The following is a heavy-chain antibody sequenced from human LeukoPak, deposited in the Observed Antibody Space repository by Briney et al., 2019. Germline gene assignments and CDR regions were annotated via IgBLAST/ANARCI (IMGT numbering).Heavy chain of an antibody. D-gene: IGHD1-14*01. V-gene: IGHV1-2*02. CDR2: INPNSGGT. CDR3: ARAQPYAVADY. CDR1: GFTFTSSA. J-gene: IGHJ4*02. Sequence: ASVKVSCKASGFTFTSSAMQWVRQARGQRLEWMGWINPNSGGTNYAQKFQGRVTMTRDTSISTAYMELSRLRSDDTAVYHCARAQPYAVADYWGQGTLVTVSS.